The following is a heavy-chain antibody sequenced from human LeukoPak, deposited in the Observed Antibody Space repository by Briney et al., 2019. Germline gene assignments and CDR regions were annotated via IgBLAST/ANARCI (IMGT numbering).Heavy chain of an antibody. J-gene: IGHJ4*02. Sequence: GGSLRLSCAASGFTFSDYYMSWIRQAPGKGLEWVSYISSSGTTIYYADSVRGRFTISRDNAKNSLYLQMNSLRAEDTAVYYCARGPAGMYSSGWYGGYYFDYWGQGTLVTVSS. CDR3: ARGPAGMYSSGWYGGYYFDY. D-gene: IGHD6-19*01. V-gene: IGHV3-11*01. CDR2: ISSSGTTI. CDR1: GFTFSDYY.